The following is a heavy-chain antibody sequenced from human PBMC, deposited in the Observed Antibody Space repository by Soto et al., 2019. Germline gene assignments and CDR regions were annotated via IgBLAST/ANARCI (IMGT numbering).Heavy chain of an antibody. D-gene: IGHD1-7*01. CDR3: ARGGTETTLFNPIDY. Sequence: GASVKVSCKASGYTFTRYGISWVRQAPGQGLEWMGWISGYNGNTNYAQKLQGRVTMTTDTSTRTAYMELGSLRSDDTAVYYCARGGTETTLFNPIDYWGQGTLVTVSS. CDR2: ISGYNGNT. CDR1: GYTFTRYG. J-gene: IGHJ4*02. V-gene: IGHV1-18*01.